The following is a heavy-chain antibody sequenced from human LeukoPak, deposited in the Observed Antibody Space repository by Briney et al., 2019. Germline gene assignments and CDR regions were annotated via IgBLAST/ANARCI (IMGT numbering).Heavy chain of an antibody. CDR2: IYTSGST. CDR3: ARVNDSRGPWGGGFDT. Sequence: PSQTLSLTCTVSGGSISSGSYYWSWIRQPAGKGLEWIGRIYTSGSTNYNPSLKSRVTISVDTSKNQFSLKLSSVTAADTAVYYCARVNDSRGPWGGGFDTWGKGQWSPSLQ. J-gene: IGHJ3*02. D-gene: IGHD3-22*01. V-gene: IGHV4-61*02. CDR1: GGSISSGSYY.